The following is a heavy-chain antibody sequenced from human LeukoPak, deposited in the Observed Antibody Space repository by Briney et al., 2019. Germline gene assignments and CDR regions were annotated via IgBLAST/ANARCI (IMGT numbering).Heavy chain of an antibody. CDR3: ATGKVGAILDY. D-gene: IGHD1-26*01. V-gene: IGHV1-2*02. CDR1: GYTFTGNY. CDR2: INPRSGGT. Sequence: ASVKVSCKASGYTFTGNYMHWVRQAPGQGLEWMGWINPRSGGTNYAQKFQGRVTMTRDTSITTAYMELSRLRSDDTAVYYCATGKVGAILDYWGQGTLVTVSS. J-gene: IGHJ4*02.